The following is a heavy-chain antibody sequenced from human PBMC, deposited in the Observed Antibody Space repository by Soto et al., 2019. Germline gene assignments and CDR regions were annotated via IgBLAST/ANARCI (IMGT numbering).Heavy chain of an antibody. D-gene: IGHD2-21*02. V-gene: IGHV4-30-2*01. Sequence: SETLSLTCAVSGGSISSGGYSWSWIRQPPGKGMKWIGYIYNSRSTDNNQSLKSRVTISVDRSKNQFSLKLSFVTAADTAVYYCARATAIGYYLDYWGQGTLVT. CDR2: IYNSRST. J-gene: IGHJ4*02. CDR1: GGSISSGGYS. CDR3: ARATAIGYYLDY.